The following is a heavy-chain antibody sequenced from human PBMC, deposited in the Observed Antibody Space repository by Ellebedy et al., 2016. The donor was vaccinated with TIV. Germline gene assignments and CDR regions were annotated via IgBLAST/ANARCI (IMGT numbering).Heavy chain of an antibody. Sequence: PGGSLRLSCAASGFTFSSYAMSWVRQAPGKGLEWVSAISGSGGSTYYADSVKGRFTISRDNSKNTLYLQMNSLRAEDTAVYYCAKDSWFGELLPGGDYWGQGTLVTVSS. CDR3: AKDSWFGELLPGGDY. CDR1: GFTFSSYA. CDR2: ISGSGGST. D-gene: IGHD3-10*01. J-gene: IGHJ4*02. V-gene: IGHV3-23*01.